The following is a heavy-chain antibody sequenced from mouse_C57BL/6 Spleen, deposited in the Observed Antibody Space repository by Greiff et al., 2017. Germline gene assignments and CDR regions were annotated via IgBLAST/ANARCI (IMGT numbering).Heavy chain of an antibody. CDR1: GYTFTDYY. V-gene: IGHV1-19*01. Sequence: EVQLQQSGPVLVKPGASVKMSCKASGYTFTDYYMNWVKQSHGKSLEWIGVINPYNGGTSYNQKFKGKATLTVDKSSSTAYMELNSLTSEDSAVYYCARVGRGYAMDYWGQGTSVTVSS. J-gene: IGHJ4*01. D-gene: IGHD4-1*01. CDR3: ARVGRGYAMDY. CDR2: INPYNGGT.